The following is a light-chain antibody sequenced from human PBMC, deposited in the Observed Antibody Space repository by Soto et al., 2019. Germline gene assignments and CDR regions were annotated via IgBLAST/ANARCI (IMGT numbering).Light chain of an antibody. J-gene: IGLJ2*01. CDR3: QVWDSSTDLVV. CDR2: DDS. CDR1: NIGSKS. Sequence: SSELTQPPSVSVAPGQTARITCGGNNIGSKSVHWYQQKPGQAPVLVVYDDSDRPSGIAERFSGSNSGNTATLTISRVEAGDEADYYCQVWDSSTDLVVFGGGTKLTVL. V-gene: IGLV3-21*02.